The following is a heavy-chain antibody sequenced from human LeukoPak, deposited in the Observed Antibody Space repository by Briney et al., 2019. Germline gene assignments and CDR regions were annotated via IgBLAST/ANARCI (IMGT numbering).Heavy chain of an antibody. V-gene: IGHV1-18*01. Sequence: ASVKVSCKASGYTFTSYGISWVRQAPGQGLEWMGWISAYNGSTNYAQKLQGRVTMTTDTSTSTAYMELRSLRSDDTAVYYCARLDYSSSWYLWFDPWGQGTLVTVSS. J-gene: IGHJ5*02. CDR2: ISAYNGST. CDR3: ARLDYSSSWYLWFDP. CDR1: GYTFTSYG. D-gene: IGHD6-13*01.